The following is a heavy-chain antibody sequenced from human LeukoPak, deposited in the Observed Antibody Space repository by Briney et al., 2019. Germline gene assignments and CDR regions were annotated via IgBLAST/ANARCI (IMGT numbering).Heavy chain of an antibody. CDR1: GGSISSSSYY. V-gene: IGHV4-39*01. J-gene: IGHJ5*02. Sequence: SETLSLTCTVSGGSISSSSYYWGWIRQPPGKGLEWIGEINHSGSTNYNPSLKSRVTISVDTSKNQFSLKLSSVTAADTAVYYCARHRAAAGYNWFDPWGQGTLVTVSS. CDR2: INHSGST. D-gene: IGHD6-13*01. CDR3: ARHRAAAGYNWFDP.